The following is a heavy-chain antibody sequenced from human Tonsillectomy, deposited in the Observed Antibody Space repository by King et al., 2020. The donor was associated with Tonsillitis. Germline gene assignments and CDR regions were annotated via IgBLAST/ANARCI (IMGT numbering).Heavy chain of an antibody. Sequence: VQLQESGPGLVKPSETLSLTCTVSGGSVSSGNYYWSWIRQPPGKGLGWIGYIYYSGSTNYSPSLKSRVTISVDTSKNQFSLKLSSVTAADTAVYYCATRPFTYNFDYWGQGTLVTVSS. CDR2: IYYSGST. D-gene: IGHD2/OR15-2a*01. CDR3: ATRPFTYNFDY. V-gene: IGHV4-61*01. CDR1: GGSVSSGNYY. J-gene: IGHJ4*02.